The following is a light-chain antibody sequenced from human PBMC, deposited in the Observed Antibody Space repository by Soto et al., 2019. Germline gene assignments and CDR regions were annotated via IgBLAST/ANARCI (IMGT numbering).Light chain of an antibody. CDR1: QDIRGY. CDR3: QQFNAYPLN. Sequence: DIQLTQSPSFLSASVGDRVTITCRASQDIRGYLAWYQQKPGKAPKLLIYFSSTLQSGVPSRLSGSASGTEFTLTISSLQPEYFATYYCQQFNAYPLNFGPGTKVDVK. J-gene: IGKJ3*01. CDR2: FSS. V-gene: IGKV1-9*01.